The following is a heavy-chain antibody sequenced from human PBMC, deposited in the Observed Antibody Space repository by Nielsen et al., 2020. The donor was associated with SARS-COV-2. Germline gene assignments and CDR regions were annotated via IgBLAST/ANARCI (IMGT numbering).Heavy chain of an antibody. V-gene: IGHV3-7*01. CDR1: GFTFSSYW. D-gene: IGHD3-3*01. CDR2: LRQDGSEE. J-gene: IGHJ4*02. CDR3: ARAGSVTIFGAVLIDGSFDY. Sequence: GESLKISCAASGFTFSSYWMSWVRQAPGKGLEWVANLRQDGSEEFYVDSVKGRFTISRDNAKNSLYLQMTSLRAEDSAVYYCARAGSVTIFGAVLIDGSFDYWGQGTLVTVSS.